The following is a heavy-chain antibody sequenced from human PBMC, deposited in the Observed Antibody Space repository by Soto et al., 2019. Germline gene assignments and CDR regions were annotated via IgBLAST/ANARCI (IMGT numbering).Heavy chain of an antibody. CDR2: IWYDGSDK. CDR3: ARTRGGFHYYYGMDV. V-gene: IGHV3-33*03. Sequence: GGSLRLSCVASGFNFGVHGMHWVRQAPGKGLEWIAAIWYDGSDKDYAESVKGRFAISRGNSQNVLFLQMNTLRGEDTATYYCARTRGGFHYYYGMDVWGQGTAVTVSS. CDR1: GFNFGVHG. D-gene: IGHD2-2*01. J-gene: IGHJ6*02.